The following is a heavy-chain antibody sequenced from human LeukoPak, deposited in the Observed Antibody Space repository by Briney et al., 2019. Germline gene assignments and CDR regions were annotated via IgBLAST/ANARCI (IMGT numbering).Heavy chain of an antibody. J-gene: IGHJ5*02. D-gene: IGHD3-10*01. CDR3: AVDYYGSGSYLFDP. CDR2: INPNSGGT. CDR1: GYTFTGYY. Sequence: ASVKVSCKASGYTFTGYYMHWVRQAPGQGLEWMGWINPNSGGTNYAQKFQGRVTMTRDTSISTAYMELSRLRSDDTAVYYCAVDYYGSGSYLFDPWGQGTLVTVSS. V-gene: IGHV1-2*02.